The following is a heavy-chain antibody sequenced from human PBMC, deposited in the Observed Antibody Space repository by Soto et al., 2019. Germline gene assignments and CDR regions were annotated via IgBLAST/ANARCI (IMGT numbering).Heavy chain of an antibody. D-gene: IGHD2-21*01. CDR2: INPNSGGT. CDR1: GYTFTGYY. Sequence: ASVKVSCKASGYTFTGYYMHWVRQAPGQGLEWMGWINPNSGGTNYAQKFQGWVTMTRDTSISTAYMELSRLRSDDTAVYYCARGGLWDASGYDYGYCGGDCYSNWYFDLWGRGTLVTVSS. CDR3: ARGGLWDASGYDYGYCGGDCYSNWYFDL. V-gene: IGHV1-2*04. J-gene: IGHJ2*01.